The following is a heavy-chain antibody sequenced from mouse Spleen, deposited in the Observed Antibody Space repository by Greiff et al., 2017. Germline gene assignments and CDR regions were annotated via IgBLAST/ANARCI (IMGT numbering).Heavy chain of an antibody. CDR2: IDPSDSET. J-gene: IGHJ4*01. D-gene: IGHD2-12*01. CDR3: ASGRSHDQEAAMDY. Sequence: QVQLQQSGPQLVRPGASVKISCKASGYSFTSYWMHWVKQRPGQGLEWIGMIDPSDSETRLNQKFKDKATSTVDKSSSTAYMQLSSPTSEDSAVYYCASGRSHDQEAAMDYWGQGTSVTVSS. CDR1: GYSFTSYW. V-gene: IGHV1S126*01.